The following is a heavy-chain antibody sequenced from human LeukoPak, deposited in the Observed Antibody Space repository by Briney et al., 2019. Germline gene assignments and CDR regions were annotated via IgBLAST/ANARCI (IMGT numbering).Heavy chain of an antibody. CDR2: IFYSGTT. D-gene: IGHD6-13*01. V-gene: IGHV4-59*11. Sequence: ETLSLTCTVSNDSISPLYWGWIRQPPGKGLEFIGYIFYSGTTNFNPSLKSRVTLSVDTSKNQFSLRLNSVTAADTAVYYCARGGSAAKYYFDSWGQGTLVTVSS. J-gene: IGHJ4*02. CDR1: NDSISPLY. CDR3: ARGGSAAKYYFDS.